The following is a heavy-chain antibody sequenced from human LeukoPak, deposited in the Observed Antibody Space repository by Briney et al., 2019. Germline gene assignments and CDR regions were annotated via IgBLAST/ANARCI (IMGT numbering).Heavy chain of an antibody. J-gene: IGHJ6*03. CDR2: IYTSGST. Sequence: SQTPSLTCTVSGGSISSGSYYWSWIRQPAGKGLEWIGRIYTSGSTNYNPSLKSRVTISVDTSKNQFSLKLSSVTAADTAVYYCARVGFLEWLARPYYYMDVWGKGTTVTVSS. CDR3: ARVGFLEWLARPYYYMDV. CDR1: GGSISSGSYY. V-gene: IGHV4-61*02. D-gene: IGHD3-3*01.